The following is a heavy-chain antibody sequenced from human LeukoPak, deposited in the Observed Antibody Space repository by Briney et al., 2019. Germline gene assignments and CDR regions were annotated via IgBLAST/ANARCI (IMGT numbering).Heavy chain of an antibody. Sequence: GGSLRLSCAASGFTFDDYAMHWVRQAPGKGLEWVSVIYSGGSTYYADSVKGRFTISRDSSKNTLYLQMNSLRAEDTAVYYCARNYGAYYYYGMDVWGQGTTVTVSS. CDR2: IYSGGST. CDR3: ARNYGAYYYYGMDV. CDR1: GFTFDDYA. V-gene: IGHV3-53*01. D-gene: IGHD4-17*01. J-gene: IGHJ6*02.